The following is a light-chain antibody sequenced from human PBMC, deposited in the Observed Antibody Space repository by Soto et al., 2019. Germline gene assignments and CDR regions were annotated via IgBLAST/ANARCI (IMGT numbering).Light chain of an antibody. Sequence: SALTQPPSASGSPGQSVTISCTGTSSDVGAYDYVSWYQQHPGKAPKLMIYEINKRPSGVPDRFSGSKSGNTASLTVSGLQAEDEADYYCSSCAGSNNFPYVFGTGTKVTVL. CDR3: SSCAGSNNFPYV. CDR1: SSDVGAYDY. CDR2: EIN. V-gene: IGLV2-8*01. J-gene: IGLJ1*01.